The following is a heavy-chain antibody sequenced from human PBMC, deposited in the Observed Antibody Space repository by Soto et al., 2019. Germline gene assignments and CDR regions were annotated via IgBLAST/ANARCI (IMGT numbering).Heavy chain of an antibody. J-gene: IGHJ4*02. Sequence: EVQLVESGGGLVQPGRSLRLSCAASGFTFDDYAMHWVRQAPGKGLEWVSGISCNSGSIGYADSVKGRFTISRDNAKNSLDLQMNSLRAEDTALYYCANDASIAVAGPADYWGQGTLVTVSS. CDR3: ANDASIAVAGPADY. V-gene: IGHV3-9*01. D-gene: IGHD6-19*01. CDR2: ISCNSGSI. CDR1: GFTFDDYA.